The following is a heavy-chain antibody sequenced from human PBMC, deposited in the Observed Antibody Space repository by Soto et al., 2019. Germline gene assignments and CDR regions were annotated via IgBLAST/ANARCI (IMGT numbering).Heavy chain of an antibody. Sequence: PSETLSLTCTVSGGSISSSSYYWGWIRQPPGKGLEWIGSIYYSGSTYYNPSLKSRVTISVDTSKNQFSLKLSSVTAADTAVYYCARHGSAADTHWFYPWGQGTLVTVSS. CDR2: IYYSGST. V-gene: IGHV4-39*01. J-gene: IGHJ5*02. D-gene: IGHD3-10*01. CDR1: GGSISSSSYY. CDR3: ARHGSAADTHWFYP.